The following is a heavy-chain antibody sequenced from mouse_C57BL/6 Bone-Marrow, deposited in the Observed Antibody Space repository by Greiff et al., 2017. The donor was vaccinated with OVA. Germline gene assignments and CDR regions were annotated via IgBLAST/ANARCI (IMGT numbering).Heavy chain of an antibody. V-gene: IGHV3-6*01. J-gene: IGHJ1*03. CDR2: ISYDGSN. CDR3: ARDRRGYFDV. CDR1: GYSITSGYY. Sequence: ESGPGLVKPSQSLSLTCSVTGYSITSGYYWNWIRQFPGNKLEWMGYISYDGSNNYNPSLKNRISITRDTSKNQFCLKLNSVTTEDTATYYCARDRRGYFDVWGTGTTVTVSS.